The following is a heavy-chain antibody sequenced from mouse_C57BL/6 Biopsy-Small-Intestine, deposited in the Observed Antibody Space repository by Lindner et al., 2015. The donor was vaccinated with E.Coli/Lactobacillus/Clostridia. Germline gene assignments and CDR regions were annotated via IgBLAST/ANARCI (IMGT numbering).Heavy chain of an antibody. Sequence: VQLQESGAELVKPGASVKISCKASGYAFSSYWMNWVKQRPGKGLEWIGQIYPGDGDTNYNGKFKGKATLTADKSSSTAYMQLSSLTSEDSAVYFCARGNYGNLYGYFDVWGTGTTVTVSS. CDR1: GYAFSSYW. CDR2: IYPGDGDT. J-gene: IGHJ1*03. V-gene: IGHV1-80*01. CDR3: ARGNYGNLYGYFDV. D-gene: IGHD2-1*01.